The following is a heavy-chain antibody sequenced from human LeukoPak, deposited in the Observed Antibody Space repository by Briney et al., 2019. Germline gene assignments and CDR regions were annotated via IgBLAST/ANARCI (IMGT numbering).Heavy chain of an antibody. CDR2: INSDGRST. CDR1: GFILSSYW. V-gene: IGHV3-74*01. Sequence: GGSLRLSCAASGFILSSYWMHWVRQVPGRGLVWVSRINSDGRSTNYADSVKGRFTISRDSAKNTLYLQMNSLRAEDTGVYYCARDGATLYYFDNWGQGTLVTVSS. D-gene: IGHD5-12*01. CDR3: ARDGATLYYFDN. J-gene: IGHJ4*02.